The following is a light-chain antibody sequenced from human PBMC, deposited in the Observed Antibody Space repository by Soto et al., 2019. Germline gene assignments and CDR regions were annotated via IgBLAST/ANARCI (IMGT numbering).Light chain of an antibody. J-gene: IGLJ1*01. Sequence: QSVLTQPSSVSGSPGQSITISCTGTSSDVGSYNLVSWYQHHPGKAPKLMIYEGSKRPSGVSNRFSGSKSGNTASLTISGLQAEDEADYYCCSYAGSSTFAYVFGTGTKLTVL. CDR1: SSDVGSYNL. CDR2: EGS. CDR3: CSYAGSSTFAYV. V-gene: IGLV2-23*03.